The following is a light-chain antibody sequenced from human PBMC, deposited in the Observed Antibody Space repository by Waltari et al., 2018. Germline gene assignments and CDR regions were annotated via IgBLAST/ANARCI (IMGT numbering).Light chain of an antibody. J-gene: IGLJ1*01. Sequence: QSALTQPASVSGSPGQSITISCTGTSSDVGGYNYAYWYQHNPGKAPRLMIYDVSKRPSGVSNRFSGSKSGNTASLTISGLQAEDEADYYCSSYTSSSTYVFGTGTKVTVL. CDR1: SSDVGGYNY. CDR3: SSYTSSSTYV. CDR2: DVS. V-gene: IGLV2-14*03.